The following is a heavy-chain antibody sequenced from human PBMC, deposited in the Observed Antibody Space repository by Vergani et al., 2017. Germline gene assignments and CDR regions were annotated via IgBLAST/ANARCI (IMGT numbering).Heavy chain of an antibody. CDR2: INPSGGST. V-gene: IGHV1-46*03. D-gene: IGHD3-22*01. CDR1: GYTFTSYY. CDR3: ARVGPSDDPPHLSSGHSRAFDI. J-gene: IGHJ3*02. Sequence: QVQLVQSGAEVKKPGASVKVSCKASGYTFTSYYMHWVRQAPGQGLEWMGIINPSGGSTSYAQKFQGRVTMTRDTSTSTVYMELSSLRSEDTAVYYCARVGPSDDPPHLSSGHSRAFDIWDQGTMVTVSS.